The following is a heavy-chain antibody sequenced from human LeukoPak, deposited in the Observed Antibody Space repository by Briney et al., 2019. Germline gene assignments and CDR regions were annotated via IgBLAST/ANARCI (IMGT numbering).Heavy chain of an antibody. D-gene: IGHD6-13*01. V-gene: IGHV4-38-2*01. CDR1: GYSISSGYY. Sequence: SETLSLTCAVSGYSISSGYYWGWIRQPPGKGLEWIGSIYHSGSTYYNPSLKSRVTISVDTSKNQFSLKLSPVTAADTAVYYCASCQFSIAAAGYWGQGTLVTVSS. J-gene: IGHJ4*02. CDR3: ASCQFSIAAAGY. CDR2: IYHSGST.